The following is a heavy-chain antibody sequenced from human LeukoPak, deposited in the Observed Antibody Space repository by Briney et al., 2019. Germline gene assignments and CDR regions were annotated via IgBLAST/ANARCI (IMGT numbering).Heavy chain of an antibody. D-gene: IGHD6-19*01. J-gene: IGHJ5*02. CDR3: AEDPRYDSAWYGWFDP. V-gene: IGHV3-30*02. CDR2: ILYDGSNQ. Sequence: TGGSLRLSCAASGFIFSDCGMHWVRQAPGKGLEWVASILYDGSNQHYVDSVKGRFTISRDNSKNILYLQMDTLTPDDTAVYYCAEDPRYDSAWYGWFDPWGQGTLVTVSS. CDR1: GFIFSDCG.